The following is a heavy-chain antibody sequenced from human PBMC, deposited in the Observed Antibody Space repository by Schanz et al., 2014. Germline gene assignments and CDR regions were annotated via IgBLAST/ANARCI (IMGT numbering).Heavy chain of an antibody. J-gene: IGHJ4*02. D-gene: IGHD5-18*01. Sequence: QVQLQESGPGLVKPSETLSLTCTVSGGSISSYYWSWIRQPPGKGLEWIGFIYYRGNTNYNPSLTSRVTMSIDTSKNQFSLKLSSVTAVDTAVYYCASKARYTYGYDYWGQGTLVTVSS. CDR2: IYYRGNT. CDR3: ASKARYTYGYDY. CDR1: GGSISSYY. V-gene: IGHV4-59*12.